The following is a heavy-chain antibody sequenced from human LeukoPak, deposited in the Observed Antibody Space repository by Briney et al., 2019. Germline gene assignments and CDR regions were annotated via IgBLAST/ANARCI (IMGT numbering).Heavy chain of an antibody. V-gene: IGHV3-9*01. D-gene: IGHD6-19*01. CDR2: ISWNSGSI. J-gene: IGHJ4*02. CDR1: GFTFDDYA. Sequence: PGGSLRLSCAASGFTFDDYAMHWVRQAPGKGLEWVSGISWNSGSIGYADSVKGRFTISRDNAKNSLYLQMNSLRAEDTALYYCAKAIHYSSPFDYWGQGTLVTVSS. CDR3: AKAIHYSSPFDY.